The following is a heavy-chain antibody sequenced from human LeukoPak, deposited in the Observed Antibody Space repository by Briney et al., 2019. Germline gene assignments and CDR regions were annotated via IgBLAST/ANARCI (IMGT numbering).Heavy chain of an antibody. CDR1: GFTFSDSY. CDR3: ARVPLGYCSGGSCYFLRHYYYYYMDV. V-gene: IGHV3-20*04. D-gene: IGHD2-15*01. CDR2: INWNGGST. Sequence: GGSLRLSCAASGFTFSDSYMTWIRQAPGKGLEWVSGINWNGGSTGYADSVKGRFTISRDNAKNSLYLQMNSLRAEDTALYYCARVPLGYCSGGSCYFLRHYYYYYMDVWGKGTTVTVSS. J-gene: IGHJ6*03.